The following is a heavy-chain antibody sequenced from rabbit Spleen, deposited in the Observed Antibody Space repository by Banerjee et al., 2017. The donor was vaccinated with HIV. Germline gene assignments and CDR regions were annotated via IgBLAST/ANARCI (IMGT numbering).Heavy chain of an antibody. D-gene: IGHD4-2*01. CDR3: ARDAAGREDFNL. CDR1: GFSFSSNW. J-gene: IGHJ4*01. Sequence: QSLEESGGGLVKPGGTLTLTCTVSGFSFSSNWICWVRQAPGKGLEWIGCIYTANGYIYPASWANGRSTISKTSSTTVTLQMTSLTAADTATYFCARDAAGREDFNLWGPGTLVTVS. CDR2: IYTANGYI. V-gene: IGHV1S40*01.